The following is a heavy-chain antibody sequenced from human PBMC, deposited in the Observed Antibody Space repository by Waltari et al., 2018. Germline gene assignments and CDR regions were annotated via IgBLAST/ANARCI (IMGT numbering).Heavy chain of an antibody. D-gene: IGHD1-26*01. CDR1: GGCISSSSYY. J-gene: IGHJ4*02. V-gene: IGHV4-39*01. CDR2: NEYSGST. CDR3: AGTTTLYYFDY. Sequence: QLQLQESGPGLVKPSETLSLPCTVSGGCISSSSYYWGWIRQPPGKGLEWIGSNEYSGSTCDNPSLKSRVTISVETSKNQFSLKLSAVTAADTAVYYCAGTTTLYYFDYWGQGTLVTVSS.